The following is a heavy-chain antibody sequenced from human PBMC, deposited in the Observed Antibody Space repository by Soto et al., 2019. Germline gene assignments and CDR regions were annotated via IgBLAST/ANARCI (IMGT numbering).Heavy chain of an antibody. CDR2: IYWDDDK. V-gene: IGHV2-5*02. J-gene: IGHJ4*02. Sequence: LTLTCAFSGFSLTTTRMGVAWIRQPPGKALEWLALIYWDDDKRYSPSLKNRLTVSKDTSTNRVVLTITNISPDDTGTYFCAHAGDFDLLSFDRWGPGTLVTVSS. CDR1: GFSLTTTRMG. D-gene: IGHD2-15*01. CDR3: AHAGDFDLLSFDR.